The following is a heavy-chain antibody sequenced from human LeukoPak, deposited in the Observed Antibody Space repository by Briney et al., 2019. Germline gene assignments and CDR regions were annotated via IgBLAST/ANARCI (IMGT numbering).Heavy chain of an antibody. J-gene: IGHJ5*02. Sequence: GGSLRLYCAASGFTFSSYAMHWVRQAPGKGLEWVAVISYDESNKYYADSVKGRFTISRDNSKNTLFLQVNSLRPDDTAVYYCAREPFYYDTSGPLGPWGQGTLITVSS. V-gene: IGHV3-30-3*01. CDR3: AREPFYYDTSGPLGP. CDR2: ISYDESNK. CDR1: GFTFSSYA. D-gene: IGHD3-22*01.